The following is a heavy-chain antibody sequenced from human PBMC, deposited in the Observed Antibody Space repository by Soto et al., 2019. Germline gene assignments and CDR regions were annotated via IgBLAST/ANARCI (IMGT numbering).Heavy chain of an antibody. V-gene: IGHV3-7*01. Sequence: GGSLRLSCAASGFTFSSYWMSWVRQAPGKGLEWVANIKQDGSEKYYVDSVKGRFTISRDTSASTAYMELSSLRSEDTAVYYCAGQRAPLWFGDYYYGMDVWGQGTTVTVSS. CDR3: AGQRAPLWFGDYYYGMDV. D-gene: IGHD3-10*01. CDR1: GFTFSSYW. CDR2: IKQDGSEK. J-gene: IGHJ6*02.